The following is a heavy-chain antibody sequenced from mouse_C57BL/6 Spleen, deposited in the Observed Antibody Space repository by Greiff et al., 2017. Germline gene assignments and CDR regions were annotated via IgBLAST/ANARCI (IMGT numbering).Heavy chain of an antibody. V-gene: IGHV1-39*01. CDR2: LNPNYGTT. D-gene: IGHD2-1*01. J-gene: IGHJ4*01. Sequence: EVQLQQSGPELVKPGASVKISCKASGYSFTDYNVNWVKQSNGKSLEWIGVLNPNYGTTSYNQKFKGKATLTVDQSSSTAYMQLNSLTSEDSAVYYCERGNHEGYYAMDYWGQGTSVTVSS. CDR3: ERGNHEGYYAMDY. CDR1: GYSFTDYN.